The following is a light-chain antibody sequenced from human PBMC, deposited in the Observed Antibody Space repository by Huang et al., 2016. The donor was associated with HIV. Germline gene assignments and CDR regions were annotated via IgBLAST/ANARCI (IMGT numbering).Light chain of an antibody. CDR2: GAS. Sequence: IQLTQSPSSLSASVGDRVTITCRASQGISSYLAWYHQKPGKAPKLLIYGASTLQSGVPSRFSGSGSGTDFTLIISSLQPEDFATYYCQQVNSYPLTFGGGTKVEIK. V-gene: IGKV1-9*01. CDR3: QQVNSYPLT. J-gene: IGKJ4*01. CDR1: QGISSY.